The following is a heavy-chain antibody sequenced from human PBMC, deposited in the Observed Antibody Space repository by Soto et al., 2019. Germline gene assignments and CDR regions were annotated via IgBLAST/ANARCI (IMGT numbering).Heavy chain of an antibody. CDR3: VKGGEVAPAGNWLAP. D-gene: IGHD2-2*01. J-gene: IGHJ5*02. CDR2: ITYDGTNK. V-gene: IGHV3-30*18. CDR1: GFTFSIYA. Sequence: QVQLVESGGGVVQPARSLRLSCAASGFTFSIYAMHCVRQAPGKGLEWVAVITYDGTNKYYADSVKGRFTISRDNSKNTVFLLMDSLRAEDTAVYYWVKGGEVAPAGNWLAPWGQGTLVTVSS.